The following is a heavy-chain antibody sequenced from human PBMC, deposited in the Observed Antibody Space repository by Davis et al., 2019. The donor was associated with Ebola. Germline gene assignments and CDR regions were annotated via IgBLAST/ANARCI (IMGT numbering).Heavy chain of an antibody. CDR2: IYYSGST. V-gene: IGHV4-59*08. CDR1: GGSISSYY. CDR3: ASQQLGYCSSTSCYASWFDP. D-gene: IGHD2-2*01. J-gene: IGHJ5*02. Sequence: MPSETLSLTCTVSGGSISSYYWSWIRQPPGKGLEWIGYIYYSGSTNYNPSLKSRVTISVDTSKNQFSLKLSSVTAADTAVYYCASQQLGYCSSTSCYASWFDPWGQGTLVTVSS.